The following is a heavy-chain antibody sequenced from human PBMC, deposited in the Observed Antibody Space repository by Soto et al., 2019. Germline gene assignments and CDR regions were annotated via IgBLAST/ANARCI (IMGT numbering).Heavy chain of an antibody. Sequence: QVQLVQSGAELKKPGASVKVSCKASGYTFSNYDMNWVRQATGQGPEWLGWVNPNNGDTGYAQKLQRRVTRTTDISTAAAYMEITSLRSEDTAIYYCAKVSRKGSAIDFDYWGQGTLITVSS. CDR2: VNPNNGDT. V-gene: IGHV1-8*01. CDR1: GYTFSNYD. D-gene: IGHD3-10*01. J-gene: IGHJ4*02. CDR3: AKVSRKGSAIDFDY.